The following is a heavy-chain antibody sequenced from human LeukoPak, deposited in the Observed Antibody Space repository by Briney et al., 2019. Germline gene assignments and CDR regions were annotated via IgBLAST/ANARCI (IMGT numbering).Heavy chain of an antibody. Sequence: SETLSLTCTVSGGSISSGGYYWSWIRQHPGKGLEWIGYIYYSGSTYYNPSLKSRVTISVDTSKNQFSLKLSSVTAADTAVYYCARTGSTSFYYYMDVWGKGTTVTVSS. CDR1: GGSISSGGYY. J-gene: IGHJ6*03. D-gene: IGHD2-2*01. CDR2: IYYSGST. CDR3: ARTGSTSFYYYMDV. V-gene: IGHV4-31*03.